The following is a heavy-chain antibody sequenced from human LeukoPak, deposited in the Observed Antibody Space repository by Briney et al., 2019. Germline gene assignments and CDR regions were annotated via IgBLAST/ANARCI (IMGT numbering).Heavy chain of an antibody. Sequence: SETLSLTCTVSGGSISNYYWSWIRQPPGMGLEWIGYIYYSGSTNYNPSLKSRVTISIDTSQNQFSLKLSSVTAADTAVYYCARRLRCGGDCFVDAFDIWGQGTMVTVSS. CDR2: IYYSGST. J-gene: IGHJ3*02. CDR1: GGSISNYY. V-gene: IGHV4-59*08. CDR3: ARRLRCGGDCFVDAFDI. D-gene: IGHD2-21*02.